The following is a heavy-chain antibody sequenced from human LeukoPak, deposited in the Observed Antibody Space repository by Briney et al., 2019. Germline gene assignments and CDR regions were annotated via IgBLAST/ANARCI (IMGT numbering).Heavy chain of an antibody. Sequence: PSETLSLTCTVSGYSISSGYYWGWSRAPPGKGRGWIGIIYHSGSTYYNPSLKSRVTISIGTSKNNLSLKMSTVTAADTAVYYCARDLSSSSNYVDGTFDFWGQGTLVTVSS. J-gene: IGHJ3*01. V-gene: IGHV4-38-2*02. CDR3: ARDLSSSSNYVDGTFDF. D-gene: IGHD4-11*01. CDR1: GYSISSGYY. CDR2: IYHSGST.